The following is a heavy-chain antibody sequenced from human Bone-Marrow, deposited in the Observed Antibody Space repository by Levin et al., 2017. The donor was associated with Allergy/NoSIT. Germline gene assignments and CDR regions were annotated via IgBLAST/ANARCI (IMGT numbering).Heavy chain of an antibody. CDR3: ARVWNDQVLSIDY. CDR2: IFYTGTT. D-gene: IGHD2-2*01. Sequence: SETLSLTCTVSAGSISSGDYYWTWIRQTPGKGLEWIGYIFYTGTTYYNPSLKSRVTMSVDTSKNQFSLKLNSVNAADTAVYYCARVWNDQVLSIDYWGQGALVTVSS. V-gene: IGHV4-30-4*01. CDR1: AGSISSGDYY. J-gene: IGHJ4*02.